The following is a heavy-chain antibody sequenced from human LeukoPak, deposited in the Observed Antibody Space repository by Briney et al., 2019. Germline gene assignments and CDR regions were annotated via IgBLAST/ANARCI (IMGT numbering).Heavy chain of an antibody. J-gene: IGHJ4*02. V-gene: IGHV4-39*01. CDR3: ARQAQYCTNGVCFFDY. Sequence: SETLSLTCTVSGGSISSNGYFWSWIRQPPGKGLEWIGTIYHTGRTYDTPSLKSRVTISIDTSKNQFSLNLSSVTAADTAVYYCARQAQYCTNGVCFFDYWGQGTLVTVSS. D-gene: IGHD2-8*01. CDR2: IYHTGRT. CDR1: GGSISSNGYF.